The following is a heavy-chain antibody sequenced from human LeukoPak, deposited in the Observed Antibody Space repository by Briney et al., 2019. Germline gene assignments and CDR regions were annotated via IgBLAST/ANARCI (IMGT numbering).Heavy chain of an antibody. V-gene: IGHV4-59*12. Sequence: SETLSLTCTVPGGSISSYYWSWIRQPPGKGLEWIGYIYYSGSTNYNPSLKSRVTISVDTSKNQFSLKLSSVTAADTAVYYCASTYYDFWSGARADYWGQGTLVTVSS. D-gene: IGHD3-3*01. CDR3: ASTYYDFWSGARADY. J-gene: IGHJ4*02. CDR2: IYYSGST. CDR1: GGSISSYY.